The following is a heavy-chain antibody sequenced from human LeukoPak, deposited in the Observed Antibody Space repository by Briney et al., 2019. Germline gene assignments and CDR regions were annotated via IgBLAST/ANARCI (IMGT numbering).Heavy chain of an antibody. D-gene: IGHD3-10*01. CDR3: ARAYGSGSYYSPYYYYGMDV. CDR1: GGSISSSSYY. V-gene: IGHV4-39*07. CDR2: IYYSGST. Sequence: SETLSLTCTVSGGSISSSSYYWGWIRQPPGKGLEWIGSIYYSGSTYYNPSLKSRVTISVDTSKNQFSLKLSSVTAADTAVYYCARAYGSGSYYSPYYYYGMDVWGQGTTVTVSS. J-gene: IGHJ6*02.